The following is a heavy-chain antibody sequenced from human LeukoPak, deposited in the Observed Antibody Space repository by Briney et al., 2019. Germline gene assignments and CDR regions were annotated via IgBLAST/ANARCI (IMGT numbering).Heavy chain of an antibody. CDR1: GGSISSYY. CDR3: AHKSSSWYWGDYYYYYMDV. V-gene: IGHV4-59*08. CDR2: IYDSGST. J-gene: IGHJ6*03. Sequence: PSETLSLTCTVSGGSISSYYWSWIRQPPGKGLEWIGYIYDSGSTNYNPSLKSRVTISVDTSKNQFSLKLSSVTAADTAVYYCAHKSSSWYWGDYYYYYMDVWGKGTTVTISS. D-gene: IGHD6-13*01.